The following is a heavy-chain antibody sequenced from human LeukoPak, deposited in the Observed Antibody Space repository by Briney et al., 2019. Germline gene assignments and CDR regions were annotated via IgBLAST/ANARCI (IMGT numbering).Heavy chain of an antibody. V-gene: IGHV4-4*02. J-gene: IGHJ3*02. CDR3: ARHEPGWRGAFDI. CDR2: IYHSGST. CDR1: SDSISSSNW. D-gene: IGHD1-14*01. Sequence: KASGTLSLICAVSSDSISSSNWWSWVRQPPGKGLEWIGEIYHSGSTNYSPSLKSRVTISVDTSRRHFSLQLTSVTAADTAVYYCARHEPGWRGAFDIWGQGTMVTVSS.